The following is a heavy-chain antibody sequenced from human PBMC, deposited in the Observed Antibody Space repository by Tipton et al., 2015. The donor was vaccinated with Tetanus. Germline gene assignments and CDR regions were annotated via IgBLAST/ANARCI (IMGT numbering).Heavy chain of an antibody. CDR1: GFTFSSYG. CDR2: ISYDGSNT. CDR3: APDLVPYNSGWWSLDY. D-gene: IGHD6-19*01. V-gene: IGHV3-30*03. J-gene: IGHJ4*02. Sequence: SLRLSCAASGFTFSSYGMHWVRQAPGKGLEWVAVISYDGSNTYYADSVKGRFTISRDNARTTLYLQMNRLRAADPAVYSCAPDLVPYNSGWWSLDYWGQGTLVTVSS.